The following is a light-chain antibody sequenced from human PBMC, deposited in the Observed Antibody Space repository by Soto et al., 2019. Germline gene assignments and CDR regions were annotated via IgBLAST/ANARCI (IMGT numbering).Light chain of an antibody. CDR1: QTISTY. CDR2: GAT. CDR3: QQSRSTPWT. J-gene: IGKJ1*01. V-gene: IGKV1-39*01. Sequence: DIQMTQSPSSLSASVGDRVTITCRASQTISTYLNWYQQKPGKAPKLLIYGATSLQSGVPLRFTGSGSGTDFILTINNLQPEDFATYHCQQSRSTPWTFGQGTKVEIK.